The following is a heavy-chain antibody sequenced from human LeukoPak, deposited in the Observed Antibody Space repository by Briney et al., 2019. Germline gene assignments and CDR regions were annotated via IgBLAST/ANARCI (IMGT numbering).Heavy chain of an antibody. D-gene: IGHD3-22*01. Sequence: SCKASGGTFSSYAMSWVRQAPGKGLEWVSAISGSGGSTYYADSVKGRFTISRDNSKNTLYLQMNSLRAEDTAVYYCAKDPHYYDSSGATDYYYYGMDVWGQGTTVTVSS. V-gene: IGHV3-23*01. CDR2: ISGSGGST. J-gene: IGHJ6*02. CDR1: GGTFSSYA. CDR3: AKDPHYYDSSGATDYYYYGMDV.